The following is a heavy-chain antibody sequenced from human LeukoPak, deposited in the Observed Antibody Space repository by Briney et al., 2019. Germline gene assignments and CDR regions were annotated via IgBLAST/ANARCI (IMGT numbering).Heavy chain of an antibody. Sequence: PSETLSLTCTVSGGSISSSSYYWGWIRQPPGKGLEWIGSVYYSGSTYYNPSLKSRVTISVDTSKNQFSLKLSSVTAADTAVYYCARDQLPLLWFGESLGPQNWFDPWGQGTLVTVSS. CDR1: GGSISSSSYY. V-gene: IGHV4-39*02. D-gene: IGHD3-10*01. CDR2: VYYSGST. CDR3: ARDQLPLLWFGESLGPQNWFDP. J-gene: IGHJ5*02.